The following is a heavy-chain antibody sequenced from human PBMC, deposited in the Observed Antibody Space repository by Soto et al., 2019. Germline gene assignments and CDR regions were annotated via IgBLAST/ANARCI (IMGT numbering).Heavy chain of an antibody. CDR3: ARGQEGVVATH. CDR1: GGSLSGYY. D-gene: IGHD5-12*01. J-gene: IGHJ4*02. Sequence: QVQLQQWGAGLLKPSETLSLNCAVNGGSLSGYYWSWIRQPPGKGLEWIGEIKDGGYTNYSPSLQSRAPISSDTSSNQFSLRLISVTAADTGLYYCARGQEGVVATHWDQGALVTVSS. CDR2: IKDGGYT. V-gene: IGHV4-34*01.